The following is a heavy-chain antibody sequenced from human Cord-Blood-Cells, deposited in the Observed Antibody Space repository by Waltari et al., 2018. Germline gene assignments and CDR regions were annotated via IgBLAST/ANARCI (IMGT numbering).Heavy chain of an antibody. J-gene: IGHJ4*02. D-gene: IGHD2-15*01. Sequence: QVQLVQSGAEVKKPGASVKVSCKASGYTFTGYYMHWVRQAPGQGLGGRGWLNPTRGGTNYAQNFRGRVTRTGDSPTSTANLELSRRSSDDTAVYYWAREGGGGDYWGQGTLVTVSS. V-gene: IGHV1-2*02. CDR1: GYTFTGYY. CDR3: AREGGGGDY. CDR2: LNPTRGGT.